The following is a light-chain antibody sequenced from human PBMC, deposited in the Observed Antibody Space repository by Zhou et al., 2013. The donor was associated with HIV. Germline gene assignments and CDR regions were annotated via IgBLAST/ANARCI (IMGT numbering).Light chain of an antibody. J-gene: IGKJ2*03. CDR2: KAS. Sequence: DVQMTQSPSTLSASVGDRVTITCRASQSISSWLAWYQQKPGKAPKLLIYKASNLESGVPSRFSGSGSGTEFTLTISSLQPDDFATYYCQQYSYYLNSFGQGTKLEIK. CDR1: QSISSW. CDR3: QQYSYYLNS. V-gene: IGKV1-5*03.